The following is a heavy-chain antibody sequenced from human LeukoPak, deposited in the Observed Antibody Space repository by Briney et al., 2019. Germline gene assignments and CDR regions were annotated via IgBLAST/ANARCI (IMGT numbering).Heavy chain of an antibody. J-gene: IGHJ4*02. CDR3: ARDPGDYYDSSGYYYLDY. D-gene: IGHD3-22*01. Sequence: PGGSLRLSCAASGFTFSSYWMSWVRQAPGKGLEWVANIKQVGSEKYYVDSVKGRFTISRDNAKNSLYLQMNSLRAEDTAVYYCARDPGDYYDSSGYYYLDYWGQGTLVTVSS. CDR1: GFTFSSYW. V-gene: IGHV3-7*01. CDR2: IKQVGSEK.